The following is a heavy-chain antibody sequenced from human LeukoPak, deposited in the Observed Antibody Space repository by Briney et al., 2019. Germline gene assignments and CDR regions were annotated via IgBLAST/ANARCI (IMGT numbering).Heavy chain of an antibody. CDR1: GFIFSSYG. CDR3: ARAASSGWFSWFDP. D-gene: IGHD6-19*01. J-gene: IGHJ5*02. Sequence: PGGSLRLSCAASGFIFSSYGMHWVRQAPGKGLEWVAFLRSDGSHKCYADSVKGRFTISRDNSKNMVWLQMNSLRAEDTAVYYCARAASSGWFSWFDPWGQGTLVTVSS. V-gene: IGHV3-30*02. CDR2: LRSDGSHK.